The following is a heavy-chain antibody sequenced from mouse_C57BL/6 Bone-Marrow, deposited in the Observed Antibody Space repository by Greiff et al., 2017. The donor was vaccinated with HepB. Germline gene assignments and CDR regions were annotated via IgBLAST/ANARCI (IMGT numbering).Heavy chain of an antibody. D-gene: IGHD1-1*01. V-gene: IGHV1-39*01. CDR3: ARVTIYYFKGFAY. J-gene: IGHJ3*01. CDR2: INPNYGTT. CDR1: GYSFTDYN. Sequence: EVHLVESGPELVKPGASVKISCKASGYSFTDYNMNWVKQSNGKSLEWIGVINPNYGTTSYNQKFKGKATLTVDQSSSTAYMQLNSLTSEDSAVYYCARVTIYYFKGFAYWGQGTLVTVSA.